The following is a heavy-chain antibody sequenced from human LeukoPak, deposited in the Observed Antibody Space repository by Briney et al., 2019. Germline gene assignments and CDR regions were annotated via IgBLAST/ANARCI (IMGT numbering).Heavy chain of an antibody. CDR3: ARADVVTPKFRFDP. D-gene: IGHD4-23*01. CDR1: GYTFTSYD. J-gene: IGHJ5*02. CDR2: MNPNSGNT. Sequence: ASVKVSCKASGYTFTSYDINWVRQATGQGLEWMGWMNPNSGNTGYAQKFQGRVTMTRNTSISTAYMELSSLRSEDTAVYYCARADVVTPKFRFDPCGQGTLVTVSS. V-gene: IGHV1-8*01.